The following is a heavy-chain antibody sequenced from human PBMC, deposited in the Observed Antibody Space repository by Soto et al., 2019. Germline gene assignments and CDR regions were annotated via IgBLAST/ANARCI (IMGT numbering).Heavy chain of an antibody. Sequence: QITLKESGPTLVRPTQTLTLTCTFSGFSLSTTGVVVGWIRQPPGKALEWLALIYWDDDKRYSPSLKSRLTITKDTSKNEVILTMTNMDPVDTATYYWAQRLRVYGLGRERANYFDAWGQGTLVNVS. CDR2: IYWDDDK. CDR1: GFSLSTTGVV. J-gene: IGHJ5*02. CDR3: AQRLRVYGLGRERANYFDA. D-gene: IGHD3-10*01. V-gene: IGHV2-5*02.